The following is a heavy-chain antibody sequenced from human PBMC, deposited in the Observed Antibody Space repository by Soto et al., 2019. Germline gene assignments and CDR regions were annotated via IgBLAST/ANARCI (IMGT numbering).Heavy chain of an antibody. CDR2: IYYSGST. CDR1: GGSISSGDYY. CDR3: ARVSATANYDILTGDAFDI. J-gene: IGHJ3*02. V-gene: IGHV4-30-4*01. D-gene: IGHD3-9*01. Sequence: SETLSLTCTVSGGSISSGDYYWSWIRQPPGKGLEWIGYIYYSGSTYYNPSLKSRVTISVDTSKNQFSLKLSSVTAADTAVYYCARVSATANYDILTGDAFDIWGQGTMVTVSS.